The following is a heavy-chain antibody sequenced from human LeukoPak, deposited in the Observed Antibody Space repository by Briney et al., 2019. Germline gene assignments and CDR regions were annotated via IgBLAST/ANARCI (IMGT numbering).Heavy chain of an antibody. V-gene: IGHV4-39*07. CDR3: ARDENGYVWGSFRA. J-gene: IGHJ5*02. Sequence: SETLSLTCTVSGGSISSGSYYWGWIRQPPGKGLEGIGNIYYSGSTYYNPSLESRVTMSLDTSKNQFSLKLSSVTAADTAVYYCARDENGYVWGSFRAWGQGTLVTVSS. D-gene: IGHD3-16*02. CDR1: GGSISSGSYY. CDR2: IYYSGST.